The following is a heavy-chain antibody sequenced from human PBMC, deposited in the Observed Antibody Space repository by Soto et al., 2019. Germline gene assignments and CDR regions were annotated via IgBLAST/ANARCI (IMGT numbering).Heavy chain of an antibody. Sequence: QVQLQQWGAGLLKPSETLSLTCAVYGGSFSGHYWSWIRQPPGKGLEWIGEINHSGSTNYNSSLKSRVTISVDTSKNQFSLKLSSVTAADTAVYYCARIKRSRDGYSDPWGQGTLVTVSS. CDR2: INHSGST. J-gene: IGHJ5*02. V-gene: IGHV4-34*01. D-gene: IGHD5-12*01. CDR1: GGSFSGHY. CDR3: ARIKRSRDGYSDP.